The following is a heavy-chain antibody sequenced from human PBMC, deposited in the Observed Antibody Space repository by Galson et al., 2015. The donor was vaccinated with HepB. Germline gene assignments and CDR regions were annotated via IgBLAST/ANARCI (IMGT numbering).Heavy chain of an antibody. CDR2: ISYDGSNK. J-gene: IGHJ4*02. D-gene: IGHD2-15*01. CDR3: AKDPGGCSGGSCYSFDY. V-gene: IGHV3-30*18. Sequence: SLRLSCAASGFTFSSYGMHWVRQAPGKGLEWVAVISYDGSNKYYADSVKGRFTISRDNSKNTLYLQMNSLRAEDTAVYYCAKDPGGCSGGSCYSFDYWGQGTLVTVSS. CDR1: GFTFSSYG.